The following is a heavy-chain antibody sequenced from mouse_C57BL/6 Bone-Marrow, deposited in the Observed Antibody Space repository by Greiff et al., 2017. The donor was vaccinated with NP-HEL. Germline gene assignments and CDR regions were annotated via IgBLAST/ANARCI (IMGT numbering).Heavy chain of an antibody. V-gene: IGHV5-17*01. CDR1: GFTFSDYG. CDR2: ISSGSSTI. Sequence: EVQLVESGGGLVKPGGSLKLSCAASGFTFSDYGMHWVRQAPEKGLEWVAYISSGSSTIYYADTVKGRFTISRDNAKNTLFLQMTSLRSEDTAMYYCARRYYGSRDFDVWGTGTTVTVSS. J-gene: IGHJ1*03. D-gene: IGHD1-1*01. CDR3: ARRYYGSRDFDV.